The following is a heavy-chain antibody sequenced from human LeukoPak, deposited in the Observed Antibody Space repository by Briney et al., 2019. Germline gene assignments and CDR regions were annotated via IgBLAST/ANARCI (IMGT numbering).Heavy chain of an antibody. V-gene: IGHV4-30-4*01. Sequence: KASETLSFTCTVSGASISSGDYYWSWIRQPPGKGLEWIGYIYYSGSTYYNPSLKSRVTISRDTSKNQVSLKVSSVTAADTAVYYCARHPPNYGGNAGYGYYYYMDVWGKGTTVTVSS. CDR3: ARHPPNYGGNAGYGYYYYMDV. CDR1: GASISSGDYY. D-gene: IGHD4-23*01. CDR2: IYYSGST. J-gene: IGHJ6*03.